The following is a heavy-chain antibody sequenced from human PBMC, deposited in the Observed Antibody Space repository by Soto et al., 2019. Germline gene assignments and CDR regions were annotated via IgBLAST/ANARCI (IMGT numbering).Heavy chain of an antibody. D-gene: IGHD2-2*01. CDR1: GFTFSSYS. CDR2: ISSSSSTI. V-gene: IGHV3-48*01. Sequence: GGSLRLSCAASGFTFSSYSMNWVRQAPGKGLEWVSYISSSSSTIYYADSVKGRFTISRDNAKNSLYLQMNSLRAEDTAVYYCARSQHCSSTSCPPVLYYYYYYMDVWGKGTTVTVSS. CDR3: ARSQHCSSTSCPPVLYYYYYYMDV. J-gene: IGHJ6*03.